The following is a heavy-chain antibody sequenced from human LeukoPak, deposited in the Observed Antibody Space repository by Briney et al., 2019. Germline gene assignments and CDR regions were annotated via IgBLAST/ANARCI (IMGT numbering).Heavy chain of an antibody. J-gene: IGHJ6*02. CDR2: ISAYNGNT. V-gene: IGHV1-18*01. CDR1: GYTFTSYG. D-gene: IGHD6-13*01. CDR3: ARDRGPPGSSWYSAYGMDV. Sequence: ASVKVSCKASGYTFTSYGISWVRQAPGQGLEWMGWISAYNGNTNYAQKLQGRVTMATDTSTSTAYMELRSLRSDDTAVYYCARDRGPPGSSWYSAYGMDVWGQGTTVTVSS.